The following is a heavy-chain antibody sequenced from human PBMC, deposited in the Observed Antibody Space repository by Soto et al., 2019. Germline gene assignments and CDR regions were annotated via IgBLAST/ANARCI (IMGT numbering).Heavy chain of an antibody. V-gene: IGHV3-11*01. Sequence: QVQLVESGGDLVKPGGSLRLSCAASGFTFSDYYMGWIRQAPGKGLEWVSYMSGSGHTIYYADSVKGRFTISRDNAKNALYLNMNSLRAEDTAVYYCAGGRAVWDWGPGTLVTVSS. CDR3: AGGRAVWD. J-gene: IGHJ4*02. CDR2: MSGSGHTI. D-gene: IGHD1-26*01. CDR1: GFTFSDYY.